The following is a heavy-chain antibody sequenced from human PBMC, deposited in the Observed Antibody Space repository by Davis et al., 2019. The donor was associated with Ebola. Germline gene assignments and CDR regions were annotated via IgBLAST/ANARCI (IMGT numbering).Heavy chain of an antibody. V-gene: IGHV4-34*01. CDR1: GGSFSGYY. J-gene: IGHJ4*02. D-gene: IGHD3-16*01. CDR3: ASAPYENY. CDR2: INHSGST. Sequence: MPSETLSLTCAVYGGSFSGYYWNWFRQPPGKGLEWIGEINHSGSTNYNPSLKSRVTISVDTSKNQFSLKLSSVTAADTAVYYCASAPYENYWGQGTLVTVSS.